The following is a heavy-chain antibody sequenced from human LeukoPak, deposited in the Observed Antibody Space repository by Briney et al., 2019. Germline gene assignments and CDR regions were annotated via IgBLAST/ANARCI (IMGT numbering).Heavy chain of an antibody. CDR3: ARGPGSSSWYLTLEGGYYFDY. J-gene: IGHJ4*02. CDR1: GFTFNNAW. V-gene: IGHV3-15*01. D-gene: IGHD6-13*01. CDR2: IRSKTDGGTT. Sequence: GGSLRLSCAASGFTFNNAWMSWVRQAPGKGLEWVGRIRSKTDGGTTDYTTPVKGRFTISRDGSKNTLYLQMDSLKTDDTAVYYCARGPGSSSWYLTLEGGYYFDYWGQGTLVTVSS.